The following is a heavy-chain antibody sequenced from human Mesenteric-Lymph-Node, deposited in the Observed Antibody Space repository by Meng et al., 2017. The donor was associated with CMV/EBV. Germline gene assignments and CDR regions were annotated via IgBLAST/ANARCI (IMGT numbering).Heavy chain of an antibody. D-gene: IGHD1-26*01. CDR2: IWYDGSNK. CDR1: GFTFSSYG. V-gene: IGHV3-33*06. Sequence: SCAASGFTFSSYGMHWVRQAPGKGLEWAAVIWYDGSNKYYADSVKGRFTISRDNSKNTLYLQMNSLRAEDTAVYYCAKGTGLSVYGIYTADYWGQGTLVTVSS. CDR3: AKGTGLSVYGIYTADY. J-gene: IGHJ4*02.